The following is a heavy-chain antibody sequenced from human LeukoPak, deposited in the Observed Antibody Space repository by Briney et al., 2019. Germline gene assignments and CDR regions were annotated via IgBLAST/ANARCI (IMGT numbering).Heavy chain of an antibody. J-gene: IGHJ4*02. CDR3: ARGRHPYYDFWSGPFDY. CDR2: IIPIFGTA. V-gene: IGHV1-69*13. CDR1: GGTFSSYA. Sequence: SVKVPCKASGGTFSSYAISWVRQAPGQGLEWMGGIIPIFGTANYAQKFQGRVTITADESTSTAYMELSSLRSEDTAVYYCARGRHPYYDFWSGPFDYWGQGTLVTVSS. D-gene: IGHD3-3*01.